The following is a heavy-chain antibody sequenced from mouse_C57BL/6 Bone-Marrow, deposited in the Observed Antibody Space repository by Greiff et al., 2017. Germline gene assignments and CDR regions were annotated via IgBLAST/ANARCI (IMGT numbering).Heavy chain of an antibody. CDR1: GYTFTSYW. D-gene: IGHD1-2*01. CDR3: ARLLRHGDY. CDR2: IDPSDSYT. Sequence: QVQLQQPGAELVRPGTSVKLSCKASGYTFTSYWMHWVKQRPGQGLEWIGVIDPSDSYTNYNQKFKGKATLTVDTSSSTAYMQLSSLTSEDSAVYYCARLLRHGDYWGQGTSFTVSS. V-gene: IGHV1-59*01. J-gene: IGHJ4*01.